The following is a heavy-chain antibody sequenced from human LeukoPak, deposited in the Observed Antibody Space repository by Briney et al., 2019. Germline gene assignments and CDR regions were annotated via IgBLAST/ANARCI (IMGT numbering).Heavy chain of an antibody. Sequence: GGSLRLSCAASGFTVSSNYMSWVRQAPGKGLEWVSVIYSGGSTYYADSVKGRFTISRDNSKNTLYLQMNSLRAEDTAVYYCARDSWPITGTAPWFDPWGQGTLVTVSS. CDR1: GFTVSSNY. V-gene: IGHV3-53*01. J-gene: IGHJ5*02. CDR3: ARDSWPITGTAPWFDP. D-gene: IGHD1-7*01. CDR2: IYSGGST.